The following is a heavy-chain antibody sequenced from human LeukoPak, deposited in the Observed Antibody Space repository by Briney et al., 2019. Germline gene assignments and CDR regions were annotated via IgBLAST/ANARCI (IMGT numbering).Heavy chain of an antibody. CDR1: GDSISSSSSY. V-gene: IGHV4-39*01. D-gene: IGHD2-2*01. CDR3: ARHQSVGPAASPYYYYMDV. J-gene: IGHJ6*03. Sequence: SETLSLTCIVSGDSISSSSSYWGWIRQPPGKGLEWIGSRYYRGSTYYNPSLKSRVTISVDTSKNQFSLKLSSVTAADTAVYYCARHQSVGPAASPYYYYMDVWGKGTTVTVSS. CDR2: RYYRGST.